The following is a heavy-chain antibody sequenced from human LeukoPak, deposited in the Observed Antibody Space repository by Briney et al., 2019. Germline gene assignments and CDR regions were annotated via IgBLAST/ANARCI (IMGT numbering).Heavy chain of an antibody. J-gene: IGHJ4*02. V-gene: IGHV4-34*01. D-gene: IGHD3-10*01. CDR2: INHSGST. CDR3: ARRGMLRRH. CDR1: GGSFSGYY. Sequence: SETLSLTCAVYGGSFSGYYWSWIRQPPGKGLEWIGEINHSGSTNHNPSLKSRVTISVDTSKNQLSLKLSSVTAADTAVYYCARRGMLRRHWGQGTLVTVSS.